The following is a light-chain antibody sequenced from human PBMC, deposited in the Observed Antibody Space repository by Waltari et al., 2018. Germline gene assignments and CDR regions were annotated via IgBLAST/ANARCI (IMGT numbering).Light chain of an antibody. CDR3: ASYIPGSTLV. J-gene: IGLJ3*02. CDR2: DVT. CDR1: SSDVARYTY. Sequence: QAALPQPASASGSPGQSITISCTGCSSDVARYTYVSWYQQFPDRAPKPMIYDVTNRPSGVSNRFSGSKSANTASLTISGLQPEDEADYYCASYIPGSTLVFGGGTKLTVL. V-gene: IGLV2-14*01.